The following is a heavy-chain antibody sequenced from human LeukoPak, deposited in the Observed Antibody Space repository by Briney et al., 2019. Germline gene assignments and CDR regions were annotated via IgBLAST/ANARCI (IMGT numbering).Heavy chain of an antibody. J-gene: IGHJ4*02. CDR3: ARDYGDYTKGWNLRDF. Sequence: GGSLRLSRAASGFTFRTYAMSWVRQAPGKGLEWVSGISDSGDGTYYAESVKGRFTISRDNSKNTVFLQMNSLRAEDTAVYYCARDYGDYTKGWNLRDFWGQGTLVTVSS. CDR1: GFTFRTYA. V-gene: IGHV3-23*01. CDR2: ISDSGDGT. D-gene: IGHD4-17*01.